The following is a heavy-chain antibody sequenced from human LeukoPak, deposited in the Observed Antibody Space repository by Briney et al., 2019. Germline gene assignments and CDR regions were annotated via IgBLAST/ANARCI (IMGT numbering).Heavy chain of an antibody. CDR3: ASIAVAGTVAEYFQH. CDR2: IYPGDSDT. CDR1: GYSFTSYW. D-gene: IGHD6-19*01. Sequence: RGESLKISCKGSGYSFTSYWIGWVRQMPGKGLEWMGIIYPGDSDTRYSPSFQGQVTISADKSISTTYLQWSSLKASDTAMYYCASIAVAGTVAEYFQHWGQGTLVTVSS. V-gene: IGHV5-51*01. J-gene: IGHJ1*01.